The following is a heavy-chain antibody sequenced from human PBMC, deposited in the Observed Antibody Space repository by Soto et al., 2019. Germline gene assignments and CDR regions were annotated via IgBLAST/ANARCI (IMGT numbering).Heavy chain of an antibody. Sequence: EVKLLESGGGLVQPGGSLRLSCGVFGLTGTTIALAWVPQAPGKGREWVSAISPNGQGIWYADSVKGRFTISRDISRNTVFLQMDSLRAEDTAVYYCAKDRQYPRDYFHYWGQGTLVTVSS. CDR1: GLTGTTIA. V-gene: IGHV3-23*01. CDR2: ISPNGQGI. CDR3: AKDRQYPRDYFHY. D-gene: IGHD4-4*01. J-gene: IGHJ4*02.